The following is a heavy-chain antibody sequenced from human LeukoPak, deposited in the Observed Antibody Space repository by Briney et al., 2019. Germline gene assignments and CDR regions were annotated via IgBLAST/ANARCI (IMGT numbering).Heavy chain of an antibody. CDR2: IKQDGSEK. Sequence: PGGSLRLSCAASGFTFSSYWMSWVRQAPGKGLEWVANIKQDGSEKYYVDSVKGRFTISRDNAKNSLFLQINSLRVDDTAVYYCARGGYSSGWDYFDYWGQGTLVTVSS. D-gene: IGHD6-19*01. J-gene: IGHJ4*02. V-gene: IGHV3-7*04. CDR3: ARGGYSSGWDYFDY. CDR1: GFTFSSYW.